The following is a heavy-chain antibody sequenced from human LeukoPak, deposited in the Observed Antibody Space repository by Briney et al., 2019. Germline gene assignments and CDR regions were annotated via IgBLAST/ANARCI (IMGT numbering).Heavy chain of an antibody. J-gene: IGHJ6*02. V-gene: IGHV3-11*01. CDR2: MSSTGATI. CDR3: ARAAMVRGGKSYCYGMDV. Sequence: GGSLRLSCAASGFSFSDYYLNWIRQAPGKGLEWVSYMSSTGATIYYADSVEGRFTISRDNARNLLYLQMNSLRAEDTAVYYCARAAMVRGGKSYCYGMDVWGQGTTVTVSS. D-gene: IGHD3-10*01. CDR1: GFSFSDYY.